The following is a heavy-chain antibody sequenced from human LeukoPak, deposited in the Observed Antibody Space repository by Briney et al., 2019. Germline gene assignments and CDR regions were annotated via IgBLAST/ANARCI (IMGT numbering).Heavy chain of an antibody. CDR1: GYSFTSYW. D-gene: IGHD6-25*01. Sequence: GESLKISCKGSGYSFTSYWIGWVRQMPGKGLEWMGIIYPGDSDTRYSPSFQGQVTISADKSISTAYLQWSSLKASDTAMYYCARRFGIAASHDAFDIWGQGTMVTVSS. V-gene: IGHV5-51*01. CDR3: ARRFGIAASHDAFDI. J-gene: IGHJ3*02. CDR2: IYPGDSDT.